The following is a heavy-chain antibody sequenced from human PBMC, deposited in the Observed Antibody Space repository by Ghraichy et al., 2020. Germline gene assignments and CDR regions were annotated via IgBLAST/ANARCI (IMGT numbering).Heavy chain of an antibody. CDR3: AGAYGSGSYGSLDY. D-gene: IGHD3-10*01. V-gene: IGHV3-23*01. J-gene: IGHJ4*02. CDR2: ISGSGGST. Sequence: GGSLRLSCAASGFTFSSYAMSWVRQAPGKGLEWVSAISGSGGSTYYADSVKGRFTISRDNSKNTLYLQMNSLRAEDTAVYYCAGAYGSGSYGSLDYWGQGTLVTVSS. CDR1: GFTFSSYA.